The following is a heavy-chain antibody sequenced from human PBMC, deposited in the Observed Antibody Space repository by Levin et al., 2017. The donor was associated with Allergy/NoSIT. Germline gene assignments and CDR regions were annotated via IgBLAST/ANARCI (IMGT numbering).Heavy chain of an antibody. CDR3: ARGGSGSTYGLFDF. CDR1: GFTFSRYW. J-gene: IGHJ4*02. V-gene: IGHV3-74*01. CDR2: IKTDGSIT. Sequence: GESLKISCEASGFTFSRYWMHWVRQVPGKGLVWVSRIKTDGSITDYADSVKGRFTISRDNARNTLYLQINSLSVEDTAVYYCARGGSGSTYGLFDFWGQGILVTVSS. D-gene: IGHD3-3*01.